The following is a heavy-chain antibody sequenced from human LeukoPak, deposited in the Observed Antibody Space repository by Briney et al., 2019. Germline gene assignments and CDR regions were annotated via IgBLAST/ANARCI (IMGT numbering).Heavy chain of an antibody. D-gene: IGHD5-12*01. V-gene: IGHV3-23*01. J-gene: IGHJ4*02. Sequence: PGGSLRLSCAASGFSISTSAMSWVRQGPGKGLEWVSLIVASIGSTFYADSVKGRFAISRDSSKNTLYLQMNSLRAEDKAVYYCAKGAYDYIEMGYFDYWGQGTLVTVSS. CDR2: IVASIGST. CDR1: GFSISTSA. CDR3: AKGAYDYIEMGYFDY.